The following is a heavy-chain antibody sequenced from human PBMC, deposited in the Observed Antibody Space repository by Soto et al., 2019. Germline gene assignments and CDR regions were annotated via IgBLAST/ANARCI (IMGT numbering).Heavy chain of an antibody. CDR3: ASVYDYVWGSYRLN. Sequence: GESLKISCAASGFTFSSYNMNWVRQAPGKGLEWVSSISSSSSYIYYADSVKGRFTISRDNAKNSLYLQMNSLRAEDTAVYYCASVYDYVWGSYRLNWGQGTLVTVSS. J-gene: IGHJ4*02. D-gene: IGHD3-16*02. CDR1: GFTFSSYN. V-gene: IGHV3-21*01. CDR2: ISSSSSYI.